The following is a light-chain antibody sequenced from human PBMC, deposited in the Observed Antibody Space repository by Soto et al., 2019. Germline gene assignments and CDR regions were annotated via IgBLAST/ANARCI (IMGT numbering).Light chain of an antibody. CDR3: TSSTSSSSLGA. Sequence: QSALTQPASVSGSPGQSITISCTGTSSDVGGYNYVSWFQLHPGRAPKLLIYEFSNRASGVSNRLSGSKSGNTASLTISGLQAEDEADYFCTSSTSSSSLGAFGGGTKLTVL. CDR1: SSDVGGYNY. J-gene: IGLJ2*01. CDR2: EFS. V-gene: IGLV2-14*01.